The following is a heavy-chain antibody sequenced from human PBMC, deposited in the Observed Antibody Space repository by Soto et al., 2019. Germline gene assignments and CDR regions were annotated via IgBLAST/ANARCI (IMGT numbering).Heavy chain of an antibody. CDR2: IIPIFGTA. D-gene: IGHD6-6*01. CDR3: ARQLGISSSSAFDI. V-gene: IGHV1-69*13. CDR1: GGTFSSYA. J-gene: IGHJ3*02. Sequence: ASVKVSCKASGGTFSSYAISWVRQAPGQGLEWMGGIIPIFGTANYAQKFQGRVTITADESTSTAHKELSSLRSEDTAVYYCARQLGISSSSAFDIWGQGTMVTVSS.